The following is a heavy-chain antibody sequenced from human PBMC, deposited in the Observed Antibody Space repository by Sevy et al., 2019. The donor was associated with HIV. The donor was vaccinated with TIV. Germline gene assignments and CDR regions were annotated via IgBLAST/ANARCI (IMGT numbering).Heavy chain of an antibody. J-gene: IGHJ4*02. D-gene: IGHD6-19*01. CDR1: GYTFTGYY. CDR3: ARDPVAGTFSLGY. CDR2: INPNSGGT. V-gene: IGHV1-2*06. Sequence: ASVKVSCKASGYTFTGYYMHWVRQAPGQWLEWMGRINPNSGGTNYAQKFQGRVTMTRDTSISTAYMELSRLRSDDTAVYYSARDPVAGTFSLGYWGQGTLVTVSS.